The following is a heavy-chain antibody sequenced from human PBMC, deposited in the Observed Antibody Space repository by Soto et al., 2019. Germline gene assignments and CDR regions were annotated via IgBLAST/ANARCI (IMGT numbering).Heavy chain of an antibody. D-gene: IGHD3-22*01. CDR1: GFTFSSYW. J-gene: IGHJ5*02. Sequence: GGSLRLSCAASGFTFSSYWMHWVRQAPGKGLVWVSRINSDGRSTSYADSVKGRFTISRDNAKNTLYLQMNSLRAEDTAVYYCARDYYDSSGYLKWFDPWGLGTLVTVS. CDR3: ARDYYDSSGYLKWFDP. CDR2: INSDGRST. V-gene: IGHV3-74*01.